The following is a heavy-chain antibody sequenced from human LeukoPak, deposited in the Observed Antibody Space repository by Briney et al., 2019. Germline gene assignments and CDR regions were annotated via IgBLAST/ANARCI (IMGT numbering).Heavy chain of an antibody. V-gene: IGHV4-59*01. Sequence: SETLSLTCTVSGGSISSYYWSWVRQPPGKGLEWIGYTYYSGSTNYNPSLTSRGTISVDTSKHQFSLKLSSVTAADTAVYYCARVGTYYDFWSGIREYYFDYWGQGTLVTVSS. CDR2: TYYSGST. D-gene: IGHD3-3*01. CDR1: GGSISSYY. CDR3: ARVGTYYDFWSGIREYYFDY. J-gene: IGHJ4*02.